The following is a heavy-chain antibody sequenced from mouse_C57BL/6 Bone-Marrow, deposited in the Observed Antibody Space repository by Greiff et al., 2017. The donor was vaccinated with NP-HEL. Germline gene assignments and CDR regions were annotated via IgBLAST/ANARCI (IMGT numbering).Heavy chain of an antibody. CDR2: IYPRDGST. CDR3: ARWHWDGVYFDY. D-gene: IGHD4-1*01. J-gene: IGHJ2*01. V-gene: IGHV1-78*01. CDR1: GYTFTDHT. Sequence: VQLQESDAELVKPGASVKISCKVSGYTFTDHTLHWMKQRPEQGLEWIGYIYPRDGSTTYNEKFKGKATLTADKSSSTAYMQLNSLTSEDSAVYFCARWHWDGVYFDYWGQGTTLTVSS.